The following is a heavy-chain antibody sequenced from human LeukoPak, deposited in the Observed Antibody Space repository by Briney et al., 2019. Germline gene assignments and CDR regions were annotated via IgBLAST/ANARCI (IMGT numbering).Heavy chain of an antibody. CDR2: IYYSGST. CDR3: ASSYYYGSGSYEGNWFDP. J-gene: IGHJ5*02. V-gene: IGHV4-59*01. CDR1: GGSISSYY. D-gene: IGHD3-10*01. Sequence: PSETLSLTCTVSGGSISSYYWSWVRQPPGKGLEWIGYIYYSGSTNYNPSLKSRVTISVDTSKNQFSLKLSSVTAADTAVYYCASSYYYGSGSYEGNWFDPWGQGTLVTVSS.